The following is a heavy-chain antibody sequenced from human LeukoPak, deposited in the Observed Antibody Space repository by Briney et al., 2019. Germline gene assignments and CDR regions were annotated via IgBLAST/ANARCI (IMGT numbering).Heavy chain of an antibody. D-gene: IGHD3-22*01. V-gene: IGHV4-59*01. J-gene: IGHJ4*02. CDR3: ARVRRYYDSSGYPSRLFDY. CDR1: GESMSGFY. CDR2: MHYTGST. Sequence: SETLSLTCTVSGESMSGFYWNWIRQPPGKGLEWIGYMHYTGSTNYNPSLKSRVTISIDTSKKQFSLKLTSVTAADTAVYYCARVRRYYDSSGYPSRLFDYWGQGTLVTVSS.